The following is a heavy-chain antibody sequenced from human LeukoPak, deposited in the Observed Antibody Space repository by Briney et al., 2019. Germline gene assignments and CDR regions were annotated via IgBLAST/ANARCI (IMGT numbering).Heavy chain of an antibody. CDR2: IRKDGSEK. Sequence: GGSLRLSCAASGFSFSNDWMNWVRQAPGKGLEWVANIRKDGSEKHYVDSVTGRFTISRDNAKNSPYLQMNSLRAEDTAVYYCSRDGSGPFDDWGQGTLVTVSS. CDR1: GFSFSNDW. J-gene: IGHJ4*02. V-gene: IGHV3-7*05. CDR3: SRDGSGPFDD. D-gene: IGHD5-12*01.